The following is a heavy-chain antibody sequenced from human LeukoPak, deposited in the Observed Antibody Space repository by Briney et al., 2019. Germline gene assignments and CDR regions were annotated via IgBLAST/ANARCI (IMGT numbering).Heavy chain of an antibody. CDR1: GFTFSSYS. Sequence: GGSLRLSCAASGFTFSSYSMNWVRQAPGKGLEWVANIKQDGSEKYYVDSVKGRFTISRDNAKNSLYLQMNSLRAEDTAVYYCARDVGTAAGINYFDYWGQGTLVTVSS. J-gene: IGHJ4*02. CDR2: IKQDGSEK. V-gene: IGHV3-7*01. CDR3: ARDVGTAAGINYFDY. D-gene: IGHD6-13*01.